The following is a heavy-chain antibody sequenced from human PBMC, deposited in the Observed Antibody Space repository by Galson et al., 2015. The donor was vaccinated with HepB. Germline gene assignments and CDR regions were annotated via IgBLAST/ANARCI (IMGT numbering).Heavy chain of an antibody. CDR1: GFTFSSYA. CDR2: ISYDGSNK. J-gene: IGHJ4*02. D-gene: IGHD5-18*01. V-gene: IGHV3-30*04. Sequence: SLRLSCAASGFTFSSYAMHWVRQAPGKGLEWVAVISYDGSNKYYADSVKGRFTISRDNSKNTLYLQMNSLRAEDTAVYYCARARDTAMDYAAAFDYWGQGTLVTVSS. CDR3: ARARDTAMDYAAAFDY.